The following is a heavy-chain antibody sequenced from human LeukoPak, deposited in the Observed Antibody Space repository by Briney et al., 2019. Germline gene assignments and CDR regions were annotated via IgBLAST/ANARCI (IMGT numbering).Heavy chain of an antibody. V-gene: IGHV7-4-1*02. CDR2: INTNTGNP. CDR3: AREDNNLAYCGGGCYSKGYYFDY. Sequence: GASVKVSCKASGYTFTSYYMHWVRQAPGQGLEWMGWINTNTGNPTYAQGFTGRFVFSLDTSVSTAYLQISSLKAEDTAVYYCAREDNNLAYCGGGCYSKGYYFDYWGQGTLVTVSS. CDR1: GYTFTSYY. J-gene: IGHJ4*02. D-gene: IGHD2-21*02.